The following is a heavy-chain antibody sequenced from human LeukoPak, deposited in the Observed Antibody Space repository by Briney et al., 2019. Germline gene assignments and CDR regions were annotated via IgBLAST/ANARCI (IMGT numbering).Heavy chain of an antibody. Sequence: SETLSLTCTVSGGSISSYYGSWIRQPAGKGLEWIGRIYTSGSTNYHPSLKSRVTMSVDTSKNQFSLKLSSVPAADTAVYYCARDYAQYSSGWSIGDYYYGMDVWGQGTTVAVSS. CDR2: IYTSGST. J-gene: IGHJ6*02. CDR3: ARDYAQYSSGWSIGDYYYGMDV. V-gene: IGHV4-4*07. D-gene: IGHD6-19*01. CDR1: GGSISSYY.